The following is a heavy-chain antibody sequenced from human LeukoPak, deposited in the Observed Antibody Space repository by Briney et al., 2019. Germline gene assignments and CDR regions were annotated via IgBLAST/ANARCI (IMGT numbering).Heavy chain of an antibody. D-gene: IGHD2-15*01. CDR2: IYYSGST. J-gene: IGHJ4*02. CDR1: GGSISSDDYY. CDR3: ARSLVRARIDY. Sequence: PSETLSLTCTVSGGSISSDDYYWSWIRQPPGKGLEWIGYIYYSGSTYYNPSLKSRVTISVDTSKNQFSLKLSSVTAADTAVYYCARSLVRARIDYWGQGTLVTVSS. V-gene: IGHV4-30-4*01.